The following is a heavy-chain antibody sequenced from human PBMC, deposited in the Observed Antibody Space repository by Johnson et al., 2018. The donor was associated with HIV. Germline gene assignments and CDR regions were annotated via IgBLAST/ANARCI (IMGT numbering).Heavy chain of an antibody. CDR1: GFTFSSYG. J-gene: IGHJ3*02. CDR3: AKERGYNRREGHAFDS. CDR2: ISYDGSNK. Sequence: QVQLVESGGGVVQPGRSLRLSCAASGFTFSSYGMHWVRQAPGKGLEWVAVISYDGSNKYYADSVKGRFTISRDNCKNTLYLQMNSLRAEDTAVYYCAKERGYNRREGHAFDSWGQGTMVTVSS. V-gene: IGHV3-30*18. D-gene: IGHD1-14*01.